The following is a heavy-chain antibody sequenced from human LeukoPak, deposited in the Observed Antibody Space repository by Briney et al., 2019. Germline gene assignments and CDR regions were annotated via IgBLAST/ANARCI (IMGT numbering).Heavy chain of an antibody. CDR2: INSDGSST. CDR1: GFTFSSYW. J-gene: IGHJ4*02. D-gene: IGHD5-24*01. Sequence: GGSLRLSCAASGFTFSSYWMHWVRQAPGKGPVWVSRINSDGSSTSYADSVKGRFTISRDNAKNTLYLQMNSLRAEDTAVYYCARGGDGYNYVNWGQGTLVTVSS. V-gene: IGHV3-74*01. CDR3: ARGGDGYNYVN.